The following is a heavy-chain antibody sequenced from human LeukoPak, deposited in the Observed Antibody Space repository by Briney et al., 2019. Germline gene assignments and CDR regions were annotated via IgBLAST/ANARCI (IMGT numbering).Heavy chain of an antibody. Sequence: GGSLRLSCAASGFIVSSNYMNWVRQAPGKGLEWVSVIYTGGSTYYADSVKGRFTISRDNSKNTLYLQMNSLRAEDSALYYCARGGRGSAAVVAPRSFDIWGQGTMVTVSS. CDR3: ARGGRGSAAVVAPRSFDI. CDR2: IYTGGST. CDR1: GFIVSSNY. V-gene: IGHV3-53*01. J-gene: IGHJ3*02. D-gene: IGHD3-22*01.